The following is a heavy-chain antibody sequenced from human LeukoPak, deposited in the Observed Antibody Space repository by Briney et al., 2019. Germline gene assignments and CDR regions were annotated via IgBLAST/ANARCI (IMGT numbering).Heavy chain of an antibody. V-gene: IGHV4-4*02. D-gene: IGHD6-25*01. CDR1: GDSISNSNW. CDR2: VYPTGST. CDR3: GTTEHDSGDY. Sequence: SETLSLTCAVSGDSISNSNWWTWIRQPPRKGLEWIGEVYPTGSTNYSPSLQGRVTISVDKSKNQFSLTLTSVTAADTAVYFCGTTEHDSGDYWGQGTLVTVSS. J-gene: IGHJ4*02.